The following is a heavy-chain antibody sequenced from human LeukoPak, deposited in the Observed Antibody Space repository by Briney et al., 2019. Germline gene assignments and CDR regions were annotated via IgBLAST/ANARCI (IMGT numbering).Heavy chain of an antibody. CDR2: MNPNNSNT. V-gene: IGHV1-8*03. D-gene: IGHD1-14*01. Sequence: ASVKVSCKASGYTFTGYDINWVRQAAGQGLEWMGWMNPNNSNTGYAQKFQGRVTITRDTSINTTYMELSSLISDDTAVYYCARGTITFVMDWGQGTLVTVSS. CDR3: ARGTITFVMD. CDR1: GYTFTGYD. J-gene: IGHJ4*02.